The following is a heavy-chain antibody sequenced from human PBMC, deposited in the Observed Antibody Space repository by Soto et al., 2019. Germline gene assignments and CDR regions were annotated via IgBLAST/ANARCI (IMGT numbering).Heavy chain of an antibody. D-gene: IGHD2-15*01. CDR1: GGTFSSYT. CDR2: IIPILGIA. V-gene: IGHV1-69*08. CDR3: ARDVVGDYYYYGMDV. Sequence: QVQLVQSGAEVKKPGSSVKVSCKASGGTFSSYTISWVRQAPGQGLEWMGRIIPILGIANYAQKFQGRVTITADKSTSTAYMELSSLRSEDTAVYYCARDVVGDYYYYGMDVWGQGTTVTVSS. J-gene: IGHJ6*02.